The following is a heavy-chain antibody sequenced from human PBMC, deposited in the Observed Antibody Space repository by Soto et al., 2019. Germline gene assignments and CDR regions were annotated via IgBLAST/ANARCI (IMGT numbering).Heavy chain of an antibody. CDR3: ARDRRYDYVWGSSDLYGMDV. Sequence: PSETLSLTCTVSGGSISSGDYYWSWIRQPPGKGLEWIGYIYYSGSTYYNPSLKSRVTISVDTSKNQFSLKLSSVTAADTAVYYCARDRRYDYVWGSSDLYGMDVWGQGTTVTVSS. CDR2: IYYSGST. V-gene: IGHV4-30-4*01. J-gene: IGHJ6*02. CDR1: GGSISSGDYY. D-gene: IGHD3-16*01.